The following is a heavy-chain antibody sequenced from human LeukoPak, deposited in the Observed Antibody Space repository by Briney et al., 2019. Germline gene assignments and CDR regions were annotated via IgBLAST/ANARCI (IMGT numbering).Heavy chain of an antibody. Sequence: ASVKVSCKASGYTFTSYGINWVRQATGQGLEWMGWMSGHNGNTNYVQKLQGRVTMTTNTSTKTAYMELRNLTSDATAVYYCAIGPGIAVAGVFDSWGQGSLVTVSS. D-gene: IGHD6-19*01. V-gene: IGHV1-18*01. CDR3: AIGPGIAVAGVFDS. CDR1: GYTFTSYG. J-gene: IGHJ4*02. CDR2: MSGHNGNT.